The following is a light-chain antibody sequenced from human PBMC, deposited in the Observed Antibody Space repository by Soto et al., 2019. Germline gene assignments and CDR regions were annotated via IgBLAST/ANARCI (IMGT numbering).Light chain of an antibody. CDR2: GAS. Sequence: EIVLTQSPGTLSLSPGERATLSCRASQSVSSSYLAWYQQKPGQAPRLLIYGASSRATGIPDRFSGSGSGTDFTLTISSLVPADFAVYYCQQFGSSPRTLGQGTKVEIK. CDR1: QSVSSSY. J-gene: IGKJ1*01. CDR3: QQFGSSPRT. V-gene: IGKV3-20*01.